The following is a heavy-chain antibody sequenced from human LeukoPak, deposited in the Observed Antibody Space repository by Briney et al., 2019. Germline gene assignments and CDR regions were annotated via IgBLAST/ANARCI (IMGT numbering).Heavy chain of an antibody. CDR3: AKGRAAAHPYYFDY. J-gene: IGHJ4*02. CDR2: IYYSGST. CDR1: GGSISSGDYY. D-gene: IGHD6-13*01. V-gene: IGHV4-30-4*08. Sequence: SQTLSLTCTVSGGSISSGDYYWSWIRQPPGKGLEWIGYIYYSGSTYYNPSLKSRVTISVDTSKNQFSLKLSSVTAADTAVYYCAKGRAAAHPYYFDYWGQGTLVTVSS.